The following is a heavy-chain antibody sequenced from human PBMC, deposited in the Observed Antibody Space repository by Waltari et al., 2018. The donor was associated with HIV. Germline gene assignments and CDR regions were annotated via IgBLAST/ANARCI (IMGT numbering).Heavy chain of an antibody. Sequence: VQLVASGGGLVQPGGSLGLSCTASGFTFSNYPLTWLRQAPGKGLEWLSYISSSGRSTNDADSVKDRFTISRDNAKNSLYLQMNSLRDDDTTVYYCAKCIAVAGRVPCFGMDVWGQGTTVTVSS. D-gene: IGHD6-19*01. J-gene: IGHJ6*02. V-gene: IGHV3-48*02. CDR2: ISSSGRST. CDR3: AKCIAVAGRVPCFGMDV. CDR1: GFTFSNYP.